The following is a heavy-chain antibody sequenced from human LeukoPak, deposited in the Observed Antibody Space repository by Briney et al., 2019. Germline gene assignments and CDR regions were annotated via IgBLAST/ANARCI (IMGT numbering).Heavy chain of an antibody. J-gene: IGHJ5*02. CDR3: ARTLSIAAAGPNWFDP. Sequence: KLQGRVTMTTDTSTSTAYMELRSLRSDDTAVYYCARTLSIAAAGPNWFDPWGQGTLVTVSS. D-gene: IGHD6-13*01. V-gene: IGHV1-18*01.